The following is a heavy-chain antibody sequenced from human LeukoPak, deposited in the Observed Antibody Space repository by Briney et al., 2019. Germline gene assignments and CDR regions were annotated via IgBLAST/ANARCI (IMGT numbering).Heavy chain of an antibody. CDR1: GGSFSGYY. CDR2: IYHSGST. D-gene: IGHD6-19*01. Sequence: SETLSLTCAVYGGSFSGYYWSWIRQPPGKGLEWIGSIYHSGSTYYNPSLKSRVTISVDTSKNQFSLKLSSVTAADTAVYYCARVQWLDRHYFDYWGQGTLVTVSS. J-gene: IGHJ4*02. CDR3: ARVQWLDRHYFDY. V-gene: IGHV4-34*01.